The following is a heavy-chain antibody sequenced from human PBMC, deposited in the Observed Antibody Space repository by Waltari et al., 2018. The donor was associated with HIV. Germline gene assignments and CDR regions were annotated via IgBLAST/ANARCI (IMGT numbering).Heavy chain of an antibody. CDR1: GFSFDNYG. V-gene: IGHV3-23*01. CDR3: AKDPVRFLEWLSTYLDS. CDR2: ISDSGEST. D-gene: IGHD3-3*01. J-gene: IGHJ4*02. Sequence: EVELSESGGGLVQPGGSLRLSCTASGFSFDNYGMSWVRQAPGKGLEWVSGISDSGESTYYADSVKGRFTISRDKSKDTLLLQMTSLRAEDTATYYCAKDPVRFLEWLSTYLDSWGQGILVTVSS.